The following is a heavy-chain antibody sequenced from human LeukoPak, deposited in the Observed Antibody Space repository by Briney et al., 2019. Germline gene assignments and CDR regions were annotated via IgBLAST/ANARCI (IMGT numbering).Heavy chain of an antibody. V-gene: IGHV1-2*06. CDR2: INPNSGGT. J-gene: IGHJ5*02. D-gene: IGHD3-10*01. CDR3: ARFDTMIWEVGA. Sequence: ASVKVSCKASGYTFTGYYMHWVRQAPGQGLEWMGRINPNSGGTNYAQKFQGRVTMTRDTSISTAYMEMSRLTSDDTAVYYCARFDTMIWEVGAWGQGTLVTVSS. CDR1: GYTFTGYY.